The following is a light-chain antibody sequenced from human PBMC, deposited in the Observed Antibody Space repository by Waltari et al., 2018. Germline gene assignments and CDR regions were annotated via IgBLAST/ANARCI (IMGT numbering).Light chain of an antibody. CDR2: YNS. CDR1: NIGDET. CDR3: QVWDSTTDHRV. Sequence: SYVLTQPPSVSVAPGKTARITCGGNNIGDETVHWYQQKPGQAPVGVICYNSDRPSGIAERLTGSNSGNTATLTIRRVEAGDEADYYCQVWDSTTDHRVFGTGTKVTVL. V-gene: IGLV3-21*04. J-gene: IGLJ1*01.